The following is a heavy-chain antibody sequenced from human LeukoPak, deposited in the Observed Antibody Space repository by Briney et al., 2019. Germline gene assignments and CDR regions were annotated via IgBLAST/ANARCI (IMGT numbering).Heavy chain of an antibody. Sequence: GGSLRLSCAASGFTFSSYEMNWVRQAPGKVLEWVANIKQDGSEKWYVDSVKGRFTNSRDNARNSLYLQMNSLRVEDTAVYYCAREFRSGYNSRWFDYWGQGTLVTVSS. CDR2: IKQDGSEK. CDR1: GFTFSSYE. D-gene: IGHD6-19*01. J-gene: IGHJ5*01. CDR3: AREFRSGYNSRWFDY. V-gene: IGHV3-7*01.